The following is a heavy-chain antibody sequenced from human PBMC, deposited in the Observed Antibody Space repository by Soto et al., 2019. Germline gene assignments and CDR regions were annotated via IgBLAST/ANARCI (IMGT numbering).Heavy chain of an antibody. Sequence: PGGSLRLSCAASGFTFSNAWMSWVRQAPGKGLEWVGRIKSKTDGGTTDYAAPVKGRFTISRDDSKNTLYLQMNSLKTEDTAVYYCTTHIVVVPAAIRPYYYYYGMDVWGRGTTVTVSS. CDR3: TTHIVVVPAAIRPYYYYYGMDV. CDR1: GFTFSNAW. J-gene: IGHJ6*02. V-gene: IGHV3-15*01. CDR2: IKSKTDGGTT. D-gene: IGHD2-2*01.